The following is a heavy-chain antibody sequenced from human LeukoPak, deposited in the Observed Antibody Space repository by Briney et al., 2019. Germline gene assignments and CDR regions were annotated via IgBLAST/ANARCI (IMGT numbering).Heavy chain of an antibody. D-gene: IGHD2-15*01. CDR1: GYTFTSYG. V-gene: IGHV1-18*01. Sequence: ASVKVSCKASGYTFTSYGISWVRQAPGQGLEWMGWISAYNGNTNYAQKLQGRVTMTTDTSTSTAYMELSSLRSEDTAVYYCARGNVVAAASYYYYMDVWGKGTTVTISS. CDR3: ARGNVVAAASYYYYMDV. J-gene: IGHJ6*03. CDR2: ISAYNGNT.